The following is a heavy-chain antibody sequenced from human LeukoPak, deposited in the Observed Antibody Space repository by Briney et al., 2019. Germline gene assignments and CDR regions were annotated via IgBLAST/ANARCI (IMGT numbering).Heavy chain of an antibody. CDR1: GYTFNNYY. J-gene: IGHJ5*02. D-gene: IGHD2/OR15-2a*01. Sequence: ASVTVSCTASGYTFNNYYIHWLRQAPGQGLEWMGWINPNGGATNYVQSFKGRVTMTRDTTSSTVYMELSTLRSDDTAVYFCARSLGSLKEYWWFDPWGQGTLVSVSS. CDR2: INPNGGAT. CDR3: ARSLGSLKEYWWFDP. V-gene: IGHV1-2*02.